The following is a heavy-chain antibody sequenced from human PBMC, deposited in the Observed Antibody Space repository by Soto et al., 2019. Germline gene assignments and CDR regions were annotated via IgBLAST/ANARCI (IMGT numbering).Heavy chain of an antibody. V-gene: IGHV4-61*01. J-gene: IGHJ4*02. D-gene: IGHD3-22*01. CDR1: GGSVSSGNYY. Sequence: SETLSLTCTVSGGSVSSGNYYWSWIRQPPGEGLEWIGYFYYTGSINYNPSLKSRVTISIDASKNQFSLRLSSVTTADTAVYYCARSMFYSDGSNYSPFDYWGQGTLVTVS. CDR3: ARSMFYSDGSNYSPFDY. CDR2: FYYTGSI.